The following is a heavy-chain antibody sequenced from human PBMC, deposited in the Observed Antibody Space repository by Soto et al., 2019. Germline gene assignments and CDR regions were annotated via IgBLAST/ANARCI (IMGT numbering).Heavy chain of an antibody. CDR1: GFTFSSYA. CDR3: AKYLMDTAMVRYFDY. Sequence: EVQLLESRGGLVQPGGTLRLSCAASGFTFSSYAMSWVRQAPGKGLEWVSAISGSGGSTYYADSVKGRFTISRDNSKNTLYLHMNSLRAEDTAVYYCAKYLMDTAMVRYFDYCGQGTLVTVSS. V-gene: IGHV3-23*01. J-gene: IGHJ4*02. D-gene: IGHD5-18*01. CDR2: ISGSGGST.